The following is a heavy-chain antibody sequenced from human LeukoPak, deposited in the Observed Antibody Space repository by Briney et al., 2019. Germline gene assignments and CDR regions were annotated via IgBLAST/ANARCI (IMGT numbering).Heavy chain of an antibody. V-gene: IGHV4-30-4*08. Sequence: PSETLSLTCTVSGGSISSGDYYWSWIRQPPGKGLEGIGYIYYSGSTYYNPSLKSRVTISVDTSKNQFSLKLSSVTAADTAVYYCARDYYDSSGYRPFYYFDYWGQGTLVTVSS. CDR2: IYYSGST. J-gene: IGHJ4*02. CDR1: GGSISSGDYY. D-gene: IGHD3-22*01. CDR3: ARDYYDSSGYRPFYYFDY.